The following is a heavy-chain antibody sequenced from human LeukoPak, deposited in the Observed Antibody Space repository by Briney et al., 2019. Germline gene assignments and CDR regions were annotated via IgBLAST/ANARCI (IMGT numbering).Heavy chain of an antibody. D-gene: IGHD2-2*02. J-gene: IGHJ3*02. CDR2: MNPNSANT. Sequence: ASVKVSCKASGYTFTTYDINWVRQATGQGLEWMGRMNPNSANTVYAQKFQGRVTLTRNTSISTVYMELSSLRSEDTAVYYCARDRDIVVVPAAIRAFDIWGQGTMVTVSS. V-gene: IGHV1-8*03. CDR3: ARDRDIVVVPAAIRAFDI. CDR1: GYTFTTYD.